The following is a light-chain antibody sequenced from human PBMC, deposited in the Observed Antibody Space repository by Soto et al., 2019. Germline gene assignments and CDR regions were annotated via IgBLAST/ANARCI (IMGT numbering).Light chain of an antibody. CDR1: QDIRND. CDR3: LQDYAYPRT. Sequence: AIQMTQSPSSLSASVGDRVTITCRASQDIRNDLGWYQQKPGTAPKLPIYGTSTLQSGVPSRFAGSGSGTDFTLTINSLQPGDFATYYCLQDYAYPRTFGQGTRVEVK. J-gene: IGKJ1*01. CDR2: GTS. V-gene: IGKV1-6*01.